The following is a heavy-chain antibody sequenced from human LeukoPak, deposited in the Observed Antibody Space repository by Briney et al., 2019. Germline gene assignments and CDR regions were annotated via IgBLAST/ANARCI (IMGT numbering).Heavy chain of an antibody. D-gene: IGHD6-19*01. V-gene: IGHV3-21*01. Sequence: PGGSLRLSCAASGFTFSSCSMNWVRQAPEKGLEWVSSISGSSSYINYADSVKGRFTISRDNAQNSLFLQLNSLRAEDTAVYYCARDPYSSGWYKDAFDIWGQGTMVTVSS. CDR1: GFTFSSCS. CDR2: ISGSSSYI. J-gene: IGHJ3*02. CDR3: ARDPYSSGWYKDAFDI.